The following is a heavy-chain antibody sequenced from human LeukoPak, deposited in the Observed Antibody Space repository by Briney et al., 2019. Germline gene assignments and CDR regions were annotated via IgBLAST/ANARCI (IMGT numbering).Heavy chain of an antibody. D-gene: IGHD3-10*01. CDR1: GFTFSSYS. CDR2: ISSSSSYI. CDR3: AKVYGSGQGGAFDY. V-gene: IGHV3-21*04. Sequence: GGSLRLSCAASGFTFSSYSMNWVRQAPGKGLEWVSSISSSSSYIYYADSVKGRFTISRDNSKNSLYLQMNSLRTEDTALYYCAKVYGSGQGGAFDYWGQGTLVTVSS. J-gene: IGHJ4*02.